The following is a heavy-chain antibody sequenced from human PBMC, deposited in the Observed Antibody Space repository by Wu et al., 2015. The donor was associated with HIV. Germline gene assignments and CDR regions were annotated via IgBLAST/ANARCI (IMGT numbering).Heavy chain of an antibody. V-gene: IGHV1-24*01. J-gene: IGHJ3*02. CDR2: SDPEDGET. CDR1: GYTLSKLS. CDR3: ARANYDILTGYSGAFDI. D-gene: IGHD3-9*01. Sequence: HDQLVQSGAEVKKPGASVKVSCKVSGYTLSKLSVHWVRQAPGKGLEWMGGSDPEDGETVYAQKFQGRVTLTEDTSTDTAYMELTRLRSDDTAVYYCARANYDILTGYSGAFDIWGQGTMVTVSS.